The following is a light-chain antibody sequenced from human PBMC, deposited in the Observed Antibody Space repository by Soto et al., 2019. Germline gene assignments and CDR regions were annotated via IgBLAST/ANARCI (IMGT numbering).Light chain of an antibody. V-gene: IGKV3-11*01. Sequence: EIVLTQSPATLSLSPGERATLSCRASQSVSSYLAWYQQKPGQAPRLLIYDASNSATGIPARFSGSGSGTDFTRTISSLEPEDFAVDYCQQRSNWLTFGGGTKVEIK. J-gene: IGKJ4*01. CDR3: QQRSNWLT. CDR2: DAS. CDR1: QSVSSY.